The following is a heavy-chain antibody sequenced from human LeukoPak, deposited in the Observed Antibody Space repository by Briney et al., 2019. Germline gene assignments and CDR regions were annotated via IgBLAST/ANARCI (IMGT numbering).Heavy chain of an antibody. J-gene: IGHJ1*01. CDR1: GFTLRTFG. CDR3: AGGKGYYPLTTY. CDR2: IGDDGSNK. Sequence: PGGSLRLSCAASGFTLRTFGMHWVRQAPGKGLEWVAVIGDDGSNKHYADSVKGRFTISRDNSKNTVYLQMDSLRAEDTAVYYCAGGKGYYPLTTYWGQGTLVTVSS. D-gene: IGHD3-22*01. V-gene: IGHV3-33*03.